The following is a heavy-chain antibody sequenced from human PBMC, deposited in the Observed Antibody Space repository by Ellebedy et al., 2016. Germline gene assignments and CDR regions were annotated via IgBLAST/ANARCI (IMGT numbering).Heavy chain of an antibody. V-gene: IGHV1-18*01. CDR1: GYTFTSYG. J-gene: IGHJ3*02. Sequence: ASVKVSXXASGYTFTSYGISWVRQAPGQGLEWMGWISAYNGNTNYAQKFQGRVTMTRNTSISTAYMELSSLRSEDTAVYYCASLLDIWGQGTMVTVSS. CDR2: ISAYNGNT. CDR3: ASLLDI.